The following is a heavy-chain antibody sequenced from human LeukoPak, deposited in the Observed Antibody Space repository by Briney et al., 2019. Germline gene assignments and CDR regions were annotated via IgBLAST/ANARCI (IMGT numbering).Heavy chain of an antibody. V-gene: IGHV3-48*03. CDR3: ARETQGLDF. Sequence: QTGGSLRLSCVVSGFTLRSYEMNWVRQAPGKGLEWISYLSTSGTTIYYADSVKGRFTISRDNAKNSLYLQMNSLRVEDTAVYFCARETQGLDFWGQGILVTVSS. D-gene: IGHD4-23*01. CDR1: GFTLRSYE. J-gene: IGHJ4*01. CDR2: LSTSGTTI.